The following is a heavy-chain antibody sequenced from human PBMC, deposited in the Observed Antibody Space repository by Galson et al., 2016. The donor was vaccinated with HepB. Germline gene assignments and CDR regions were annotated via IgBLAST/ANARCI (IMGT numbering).Heavy chain of an antibody. D-gene: IGHD5-12*01. V-gene: IGHV5-51*01. CDR3: ATLVA. CDR1: GYNFSKYW. Sequence: QSGAEVKKPGNSLKVSCKASGYNFSKYWIGWVRQMPGKGLEWMGIIYPGDSDIRYSPSFQGQVTISADKSTTTVYLHWSRLMASDTAMYYCATLVAWGQGTLVTVSS. CDR2: IYPGDSDI. J-gene: IGHJ4*02.